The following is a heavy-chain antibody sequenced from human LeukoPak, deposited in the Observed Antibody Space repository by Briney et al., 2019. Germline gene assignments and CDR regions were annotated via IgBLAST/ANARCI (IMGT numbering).Heavy chain of an antibody. Sequence: GGSLRLSCAASGFTFSTFGVGWVRQAPGKGLEWVSAISGSGHNTYYTDSVKGRFTMSRDNSKNTLYLQMDSLRAEDTAVYYCAKRGGYDYGSLFDHWGQGTLVTVSS. J-gene: IGHJ4*02. D-gene: IGHD3-10*01. CDR2: ISGSGHNT. V-gene: IGHV3-23*01. CDR1: GFTFSTFG. CDR3: AKRGGYDYGSLFDH.